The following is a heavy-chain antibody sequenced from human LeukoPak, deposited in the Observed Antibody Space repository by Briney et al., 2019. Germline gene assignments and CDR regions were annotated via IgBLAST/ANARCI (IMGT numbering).Heavy chain of an antibody. Sequence: GGSLRLSCAASGFAFSGFGMSWVRQAPGKGLEWVATISHDSIGTHYIDSVKGRFRISRDNNEGTLDLQMNSLRAEDTAVYYCARFSNPGIVGHDYWGQGTLVTVSS. CDR3: ARFSNPGIVGHDY. CDR1: GFAFSGFG. J-gene: IGHJ4*02. V-gene: IGHV3-23*01. D-gene: IGHD1-26*01. CDR2: ISHDSIGT.